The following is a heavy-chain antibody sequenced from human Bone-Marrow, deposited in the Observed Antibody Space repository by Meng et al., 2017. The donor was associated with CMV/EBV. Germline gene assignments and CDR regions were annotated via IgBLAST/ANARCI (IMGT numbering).Heavy chain of an antibody. D-gene: IGHD3-3*01. Sequence: SETLSLTCAVYGGSFSGYYWSWIRQPPGKGLEWIGEINHSGSTNYNPSLKSRVTISVDTSKNQFSLKLSSVTAADTAVYYCARGGRGRNTIFGVVITRGNYYYGVDVWGQGTTVTVSS. CDR2: INHSGST. CDR3: ARGGRGRNTIFGVVITRGNYYYGVDV. V-gene: IGHV4-34*01. J-gene: IGHJ6*02. CDR1: GGSFSGYY.